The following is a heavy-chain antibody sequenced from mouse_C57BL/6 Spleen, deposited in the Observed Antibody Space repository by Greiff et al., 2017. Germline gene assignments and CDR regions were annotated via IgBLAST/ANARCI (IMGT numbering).Heavy chain of an antibody. CDR2: INPNYGTT. V-gene: IGHV1-39*01. D-gene: IGHD1-1*01. Sequence: VQLQQSGPELVKPGASVKISCQASGYSFTDSNMNWVKQSNGKSLEWIGVINPNYGTTSYNQKFKGKATLTVDQSSSTAYMQLNSLTSEDSAVYYCARYYGSLYWYFDVWGTGTTGTVSS. CDR3: ARYYGSLYWYFDV. J-gene: IGHJ1*03. CDR1: GYSFTDSN.